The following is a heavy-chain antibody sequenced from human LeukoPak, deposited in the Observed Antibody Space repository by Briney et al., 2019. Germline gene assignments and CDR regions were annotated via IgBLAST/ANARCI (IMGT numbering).Heavy chain of an antibody. V-gene: IGHV1-18*04. J-gene: IGHJ4*02. CDR3: ARGGRASIAAAGPRDY. D-gene: IGHD6-13*01. CDR2: ISAYNGNT. CDR1: GYTFTSYG. Sequence: GASVKVSCKASGYTFTSYGISWVRQAPGQGLEWIGWISAYNGNTNYAQKLQGRVTMTTDTSTSTAYMELRSLRSDDTAVYYCARGGRASIAAAGPRDYWGQGTLVTVSS.